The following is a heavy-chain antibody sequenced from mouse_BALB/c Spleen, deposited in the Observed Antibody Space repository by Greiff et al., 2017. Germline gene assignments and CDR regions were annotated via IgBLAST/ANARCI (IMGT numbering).Heavy chain of an antibody. V-gene: IGHV5-17*02. CDR3: AYGYDNFDY. Sequence: EVQGVESGGGLVQPGGSRKLSCAASGFTFSSFGMHWVRQAPEKGLEWVAYISSGSSTIYYADTGKGRFTISRDNPKNTLFLQMTSRRSEDTAMEYCAYGYDNFDYGGQGTTLTVAS. D-gene: IGHD2-2*01. J-gene: IGHJ2*01. CDR2: ISSGSSTI. CDR1: GFTFSSFG.